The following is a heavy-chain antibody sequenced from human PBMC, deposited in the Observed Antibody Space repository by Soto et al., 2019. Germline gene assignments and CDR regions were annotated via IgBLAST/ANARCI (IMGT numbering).Heavy chain of an antibody. CDR1: GYTFTSYG. J-gene: IGHJ6*02. Sequence: RASVKVSCKASGYTFTSYGISWVRQAPGQGLEWMGWISAYNGNTNYAQKLQGRVTMTTDTSTSTAYMELRSLRSDDTAVYYCARDRRGNWKIPGVYYYYYGMDVWGQGTTVTVSS. V-gene: IGHV1-18*04. CDR2: ISAYNGNT. D-gene: IGHD1-20*01. CDR3: ARDRRGNWKIPGVYYYYYGMDV.